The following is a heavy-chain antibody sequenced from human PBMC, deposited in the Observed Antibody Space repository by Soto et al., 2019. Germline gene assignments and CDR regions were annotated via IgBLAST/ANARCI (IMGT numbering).Heavy chain of an antibody. CDR1: GASIAGSSY. D-gene: IGHD2-8*02. CDR2: FSLSGTT. CDR3: ARGMTPPGAPAWYYFDS. Sequence: KTSETLSLTCSVSGASIAGSSYWSWIRQPAGKGLEWIGRFSLSGTTNYSPSLRSRVTMSADVSKNQFSLRLTSVTAADTALYYCARGMTPPGAPAWYYFDSWGQGTLVTVPQ. V-gene: IGHV4-4*07. J-gene: IGHJ4*02.